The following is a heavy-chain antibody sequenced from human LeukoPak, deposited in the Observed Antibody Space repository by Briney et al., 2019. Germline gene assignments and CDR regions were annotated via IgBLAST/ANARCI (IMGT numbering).Heavy chain of an antibody. J-gene: IGHJ4*02. D-gene: IGHD1-26*01. Sequence: ASVKVSCKASGYTFINYYMHWVRQGPGLGFEWMGWINPKSGGTSYPQKFQGRLTMTRDTSISTAYMELSRLGSDDTAVYYCVPSANYYYFDYWGQGTLVTVSS. CDR3: VPSANYYYFDY. CDR2: INPKSGGT. V-gene: IGHV1-2*02. CDR1: GYTFINYY.